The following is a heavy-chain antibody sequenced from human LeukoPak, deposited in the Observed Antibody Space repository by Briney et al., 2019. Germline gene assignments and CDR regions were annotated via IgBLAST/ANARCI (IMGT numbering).Heavy chain of an antibody. V-gene: IGHV1-18*01. D-gene: IGHD6-13*01. CDR2: ISAYNGNT. CDR1: GYTFTNYG. CDR3: ATDRGSSWYGFDY. Sequence: ASVKVSCKASGYTFTNYGISWVRQAPGQGLEWMGWISAYNGNTNYAQKLQGRVTMTTDTSTDTAYMELSSLRSEDTAVYYCATDRGSSWYGFDYWGQGTLVTVSS. J-gene: IGHJ4*02.